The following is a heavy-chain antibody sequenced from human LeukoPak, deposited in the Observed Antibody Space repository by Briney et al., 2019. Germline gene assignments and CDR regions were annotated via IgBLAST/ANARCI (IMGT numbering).Heavy chain of an antibody. CDR1: GGSISSYY. CDR2: IYTSGST. Sequence: SETLSLTRTVSGGSISSYYWSWIRQPAGKGLEWIGRIYTSGSTNYNPSLKSRVTMSVDTSKNQFSLKLSSVTAADTAVYYCAREPGYCSGGSCPTLGWFDPWGQGTLVTVSS. D-gene: IGHD2-15*01. CDR3: AREPGYCSGGSCPTLGWFDP. V-gene: IGHV4-4*07. J-gene: IGHJ5*02.